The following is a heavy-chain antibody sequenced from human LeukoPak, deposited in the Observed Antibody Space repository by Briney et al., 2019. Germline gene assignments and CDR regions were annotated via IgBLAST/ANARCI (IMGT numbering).Heavy chain of an antibody. J-gene: IGHJ5*02. V-gene: IGHV1-8*01. CDR2: MNPNSGNT. CDR1: GYTFTSYD. Sequence: ASVKVSCKASGYTFTSYDINWVRQATGQGLEWMGWMNPNSGNTGYAQKFQGRVTMTRNTSISTAYMELSGLRSEDTAVYYCARGRTNIAARRGNWFDPWGQGTLVTVSS. CDR3: ARGRTNIAARRGNWFDP. D-gene: IGHD6-6*01.